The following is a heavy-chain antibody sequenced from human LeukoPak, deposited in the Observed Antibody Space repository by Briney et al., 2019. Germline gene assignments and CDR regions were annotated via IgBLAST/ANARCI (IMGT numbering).Heavy chain of an antibody. CDR1: GYTFTNYD. CDR3: ARFSPDENHGDYAFDY. D-gene: IGHD4-17*01. Sequence: GASVRVSFKASGYTFTNYDINWVRQTTGQGVQWIGWMNPNSGDSGYAQELQGRVTMTRDTSISTACMELSSLTFEDTALYFCARFSPDENHGDYAFDYWGQGTPVTVSS. V-gene: IGHV1-8*01. J-gene: IGHJ4*02. CDR2: MNPNSGDS.